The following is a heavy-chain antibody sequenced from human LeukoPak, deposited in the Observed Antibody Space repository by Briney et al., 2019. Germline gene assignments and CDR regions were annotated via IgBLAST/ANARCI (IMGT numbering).Heavy chain of an antibody. D-gene: IGHD3-22*01. Sequence: GGSLRLSCAASGFTFSSYWMSWVRQAPGKGLEWVANIKQDGSEKYYVDSVKGRFTISRDNAKNSLYLQMNSLRAEDTAVYYCARVKHYYDSSGYYYYYGMDVWGQGTTVTVSS. J-gene: IGHJ6*02. CDR1: GFTFSSYW. V-gene: IGHV3-7*01. CDR3: ARVKHYYDSSGYYYYYGMDV. CDR2: IKQDGSEK.